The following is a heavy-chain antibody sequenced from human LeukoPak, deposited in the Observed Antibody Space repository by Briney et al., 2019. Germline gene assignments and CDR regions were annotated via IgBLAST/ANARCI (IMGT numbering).Heavy chain of an antibody. J-gene: IGHJ4*02. CDR2: RYYRSKWYN. V-gene: IGHV6-1*01. CDR3: GVTVNRYMYSFDY. D-gene: IGHD4-11*01. CDR1: GDSVSINSAA. Sequence: SHTLSLTCAISGDSVSINSAAWNWIRHSPSRGLEWLGRRYYRSKWYNDYAVSVKSRITITPDTSKNQFSLPLNSVTPAATAVYYCGVTVNRYMYSFDYWGQXTLVTVSS.